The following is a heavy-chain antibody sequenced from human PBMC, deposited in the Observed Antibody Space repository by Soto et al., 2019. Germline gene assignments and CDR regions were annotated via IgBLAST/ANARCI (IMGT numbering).Heavy chain of an antibody. CDR3: ALSCSGGSCYLGIYYYYGMDV. D-gene: IGHD2-15*01. CDR2: INPSGGST. Sequence: GASVKVSCKASGYTFTSYYMHWVRQAPGQGLEWMGIINPSGGSTSYAQKFQGRVTMTRDTSTSTVYMELSSPRSEDTAVYYCALSCSGGSCYLGIYYYYGMDVWGQGTTVTVSS. CDR1: GYTFTSYY. J-gene: IGHJ6*02. V-gene: IGHV1-46*01.